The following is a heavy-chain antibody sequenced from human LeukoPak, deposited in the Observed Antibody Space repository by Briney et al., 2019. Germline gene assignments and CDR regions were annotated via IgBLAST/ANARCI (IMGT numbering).Heavy chain of an antibody. Sequence: GGSLRLSCAASGFTFSSYAMHWVRQAPGKGLEWVSGISWNSGSIGYADSVKGRFTTSRDNAKNSLYLQMNSLRAEDTALYYCAQGDYYDSSGYGGYWGQGTLVTVSS. J-gene: IGHJ4*02. D-gene: IGHD3-22*01. CDR3: AQGDYYDSSGYGGY. CDR2: ISWNSGSI. V-gene: IGHV3-9*01. CDR1: GFTFSSYA.